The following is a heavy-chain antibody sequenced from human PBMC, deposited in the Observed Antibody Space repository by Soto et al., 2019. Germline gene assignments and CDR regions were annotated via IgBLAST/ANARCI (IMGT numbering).Heavy chain of an antibody. CDR3: ARENIGSGYDFWSGYTPSGHWFDP. CDR1: GGSISSYY. D-gene: IGHD3-3*01. J-gene: IGHJ5*02. V-gene: IGHV4-4*07. CDR2: IYTSGST. Sequence: SETLSLTCTVSGGSISSYYWSWIRQPAGKGLEWIGRIYTSGSTNYNPSLKSRVTMSVDTSKNQFSLKLSSVTAADTAVYYCARENIGSGYDFWSGYTPSGHWFDPWGQEPWSPSPQ.